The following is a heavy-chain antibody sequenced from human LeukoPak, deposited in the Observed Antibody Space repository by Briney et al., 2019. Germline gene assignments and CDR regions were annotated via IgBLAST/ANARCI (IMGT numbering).Heavy chain of an antibody. CDR3: ARGAIPATGTCPFDF. V-gene: IGHV3-21*04. CDR1: GFTFSSYS. D-gene: IGHD1-1*01. CDR2: ISSSSSYI. J-gene: IGHJ4*02. Sequence: GGSLRLSCAASGFTFSSYSMNWVRQAPGKGLEWVSSISSSSSYIYYADSVKGRFTISRDNARNSLYLEMNSLRAEDTAVYYCARGAIPATGTCPFDFWGQGTLVTVSS.